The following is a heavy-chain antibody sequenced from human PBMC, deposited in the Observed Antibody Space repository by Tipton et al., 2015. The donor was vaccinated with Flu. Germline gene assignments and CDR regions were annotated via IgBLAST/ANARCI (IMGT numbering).Heavy chain of an antibody. J-gene: IGHJ4*02. Sequence: TLSLTCTLSGGSFSSYYWSWIRQSPGKALEWVAYIFYNGVTYQNPSLKSRVTMTVDTSKNQFSLSLNSVTSADTAVYYCARRESSGWSYYFASWGQGISVTVSS. V-gene: IGHV4-59*01. CDR3: ARRESSGWSYYFAS. CDR1: GGSFSSYY. CDR2: IFYNGVT. D-gene: IGHD6-13*01.